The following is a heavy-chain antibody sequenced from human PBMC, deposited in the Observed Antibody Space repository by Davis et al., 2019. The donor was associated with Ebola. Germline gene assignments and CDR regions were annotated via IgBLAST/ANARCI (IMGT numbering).Heavy chain of an antibody. J-gene: IGHJ4*02. V-gene: IGHV5-51*01. D-gene: IGHD5-24*01. Sequence: GGSLRLSCKGSGYSFTSYWIGWVRQMPGKGLEWMGIIYPGDSDTRYSPSFQGQVTISADKSISTAYLQWSSLKASDTAMYYCARGTDGYNPGGYFDSWGQGTLVTVSS. CDR2: IYPGDSDT. CDR3: ARGTDGYNPGGYFDS. CDR1: GYSFTSYW.